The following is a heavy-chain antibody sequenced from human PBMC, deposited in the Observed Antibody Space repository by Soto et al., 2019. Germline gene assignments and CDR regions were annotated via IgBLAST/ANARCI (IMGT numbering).Heavy chain of an antibody. CDR2: ISGYNGDT. V-gene: IGHV1-18*01. J-gene: IGHJ6*02. Sequence: ASVKVSCKASGYTFTRYGISWVRQAPGQGLEWMGWISGYNGDTNYAQKFQDRVSMTIDTSTGTAYIELRSLTSDDTAIYYCAKNGQPPYYYYGLDVWG. CDR3: AKNGQPPYYYYGLDV. CDR1: GYTFTRYG. D-gene: IGHD2-8*01.